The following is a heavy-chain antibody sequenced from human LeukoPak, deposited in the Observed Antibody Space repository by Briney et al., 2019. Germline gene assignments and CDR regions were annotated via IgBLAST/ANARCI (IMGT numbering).Heavy chain of an antibody. CDR3: ARGASTTWPGNFDY. CDR1: GGSISSYY. V-gene: IGHV4-4*07. Sequence: PSETLSLTCTVSGGSISSYYWSWMRQPAGKALEWIGRIYPSGSTNYNPSLKSRVTMSVDTSQNQFSLKMTSVTAADTAVYYCARGASTTWPGNFDYRGQGTLVTVSS. D-gene: IGHD1-14*01. CDR2: IYPSGST. J-gene: IGHJ4*02.